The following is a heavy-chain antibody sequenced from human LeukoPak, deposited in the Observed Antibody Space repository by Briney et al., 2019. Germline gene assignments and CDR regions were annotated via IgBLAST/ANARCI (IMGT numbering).Heavy chain of an antibody. V-gene: IGHV4-30-2*01. CDR3: ARRIPHYYDSGSPSHYFDY. CDR2: IYHSGST. CDR1: GGSISSGGYS. Sequence: SQTLSLTCAVSGGSISSGGYSWSWIRQPPGKGLEWIGYIYHSGSTYYNPSLKSRVTISVDRSKNQFSLKLSSVTAADTAVYYCARRIPHYYDSGSPSHYFDYWGQGTLVTVSS. D-gene: IGHD3-10*01. J-gene: IGHJ4*02.